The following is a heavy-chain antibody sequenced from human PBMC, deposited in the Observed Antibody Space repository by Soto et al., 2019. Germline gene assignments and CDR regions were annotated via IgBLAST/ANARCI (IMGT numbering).Heavy chain of an antibody. V-gene: IGHV4-34*01. CDR1: GGSFSGYY. Sequence: SETLSLTCAVYGGSFSGYYWSWIRQPPGKGLEWIGEINHSGSTNYNPSLKSRVTISVDTSKNQFSLKLSSVTAADTAVYYCARGTQVLLWFGERYYFDYRGQGSLVIVSS. CDR3: ARGTQVLLWFGERYYFDY. CDR2: INHSGST. D-gene: IGHD3-10*01. J-gene: IGHJ4*02.